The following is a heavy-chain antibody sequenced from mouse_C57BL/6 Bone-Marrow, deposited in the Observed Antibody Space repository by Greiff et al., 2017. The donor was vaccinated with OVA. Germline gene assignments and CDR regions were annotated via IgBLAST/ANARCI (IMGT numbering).Heavy chain of an antibody. Sequence: QVQLQQSGAELVKPGASVKMSCKASGYTFTSYWLTWVKQRPGQGLEWIGDIYPGSGSTNYNEKFKSKATLTVDTSSSTAYMQLSSLTSEDSAVYYCARKSSYAMDYWGQGTSVTVSS. CDR1: GYTFTSYW. J-gene: IGHJ4*01. CDR2: IYPGSGST. V-gene: IGHV1-55*01. CDR3: ARKSSYAMDY.